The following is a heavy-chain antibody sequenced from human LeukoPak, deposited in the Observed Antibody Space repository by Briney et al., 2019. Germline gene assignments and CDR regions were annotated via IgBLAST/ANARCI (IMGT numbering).Heavy chain of an antibody. J-gene: IGHJ4*02. CDR2: IKDDGSDK. CDR1: GFTFSDSW. Sequence: PGGSLRLSCGTSGFTFSDSWMSWFRQAPGQGLAWVASIKDDGSDKYYLDSVRGRFTISRDNAEDSLYLQLDDLRAEDTAVFYCARHLLRGQNFDYWGQGTLVTVSS. CDR3: ARHLLRGQNFDY. V-gene: IGHV3-7*01.